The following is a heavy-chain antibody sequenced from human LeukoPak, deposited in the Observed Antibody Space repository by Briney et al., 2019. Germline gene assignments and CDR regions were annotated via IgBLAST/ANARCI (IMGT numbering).Heavy chain of an antibody. CDR3: AREGEPAVRGVIIRSYYYMDV. V-gene: IGHV1-2*02. D-gene: IGHD3-10*01. CDR2: INPNSGGT. CDR1: GYTFTGYY. J-gene: IGHJ6*03. Sequence: ASVKVSCKASGYTFTGYYMHWVRQAPGQGLEWMGWINPNSGGTNYAQKFQGRVTMTRDTSISTAYMELSRLRSDDTAVYYCAREGEPAVRGVIIRSYYYMDVWGKGTTVTVSS.